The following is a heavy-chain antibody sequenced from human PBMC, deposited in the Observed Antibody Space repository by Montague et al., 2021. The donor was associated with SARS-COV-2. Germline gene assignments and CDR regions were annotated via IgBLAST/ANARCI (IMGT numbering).Heavy chain of an antibody. V-gene: IGHV4-4*08. D-gene: IGHD4/OR15-4a*01. CDR3: ATLTQSNGDF. J-gene: IGHJ4*02. CDR2: VYSSGTT. Sequence: SETLSLTCTVSSDSINSYYWGWIRQPPGKRLEWLGYVYSSGTTNYNLSLYSRIAISVDTSKYQFSLTLDSVTAADTAIYYCATLTQSNGDFWCQGALVTV. CDR1: SDSINSYY.